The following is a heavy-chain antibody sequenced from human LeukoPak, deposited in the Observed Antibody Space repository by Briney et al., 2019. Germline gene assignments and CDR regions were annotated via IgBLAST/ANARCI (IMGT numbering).Heavy chain of an antibody. V-gene: IGHV3-21*01. J-gene: IGHJ4*02. CDR1: GFTFSSYS. D-gene: IGHD3-9*01. Sequence: PGGSLRLSCAASGFTFSSYSMNWARQAPGKGLEWVSSISSSSSYIYYADSVKGRFTISRDNAKNSLYLQMNSLRAEDTAVYYCARDPSYYDILTGYYERYFDYWGQGTLVTVSS. CDR2: ISSSSSYI. CDR3: ARDPSYYDILTGYYERYFDY.